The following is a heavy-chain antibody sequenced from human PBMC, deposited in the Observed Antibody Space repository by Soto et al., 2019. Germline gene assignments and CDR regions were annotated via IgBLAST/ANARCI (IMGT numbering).Heavy chain of an antibody. D-gene: IGHD6-19*01. Sequence: QVQLVESGGGVVQPGRSLRLSCAASGFTFSSYAMHWVRQAPGKGLEWVAVISYDGSNKYHADSVKGRFTISRDNSKNTLYLQMNSLRAEDTAVYYCARDVIAVAGTFDYWGQGTLVTVSS. CDR3: ARDVIAVAGTFDY. V-gene: IGHV3-30-3*01. CDR1: GFTFSSYA. J-gene: IGHJ4*02. CDR2: ISYDGSNK.